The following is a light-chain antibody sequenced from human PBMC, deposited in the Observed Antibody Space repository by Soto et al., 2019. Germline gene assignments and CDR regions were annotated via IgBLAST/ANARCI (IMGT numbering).Light chain of an antibody. V-gene: IGKV3-20*01. CDR2: GVS. CDR3: QHYGSPLYT. J-gene: IGKJ2*01. Sequence: EIVLTQSPGTLYFSPGERATLSCRASQSVTSNYLTWYQQKPGQAPRLLIFGVSSRATGIPDRFNGSGSGTDFTLTISRLEPEDFAVYYCQHYGSPLYTVGQGTKLEIK. CDR1: QSVTSNY.